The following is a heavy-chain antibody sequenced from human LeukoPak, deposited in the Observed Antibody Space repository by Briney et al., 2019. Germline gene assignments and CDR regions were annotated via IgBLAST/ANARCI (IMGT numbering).Heavy chain of an antibody. V-gene: IGHV3-21*01. CDR3: ARDMSLLWFGDPFDY. D-gene: IGHD3-10*01. CDR1: GFSFSSYS. CDR2: ISSGTGSYI. Sequence: PGGSLRLSCVVSGFSFSSYSMNWVRQAPGKGLEWVSPISSGTGSYIYYADSVRGRFTISRDNARNSLYLQMNSLRDEDTAVYYCARDMSLLWFGDPFDYWGQGTLVTVSS. J-gene: IGHJ4*02.